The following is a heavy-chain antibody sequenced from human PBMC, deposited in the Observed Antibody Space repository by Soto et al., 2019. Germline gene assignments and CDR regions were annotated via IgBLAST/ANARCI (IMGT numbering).Heavy chain of an antibody. CDR2: INHSGGT. CDR3: ARQKDIVATIWRAFDI. Sequence: QVQLQQWGAGLLKPSETLSLTCSVYGRSFSGYYWSWIRQPPGKGLEWIGEINHSGGTNYNPSLKSRVTKAVDTSKNLFSLKLSSVTAADTAIYYCARQKDIVATIWRAFDIWGQGTMVTVSS. J-gene: IGHJ3*02. CDR1: GRSFSGYY. D-gene: IGHD5-12*01. V-gene: IGHV4-34*01.